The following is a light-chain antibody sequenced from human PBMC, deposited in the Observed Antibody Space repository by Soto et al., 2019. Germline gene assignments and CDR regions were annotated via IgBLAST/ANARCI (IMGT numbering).Light chain of an antibody. Sequence: EVLLTQSPATLSLSPGERATLSCRASQSVSRYLAWYQQKPGQAPRLLIYDTSNRATGIPARFSGSGSGTNVTLTIRSLEPEDGAVYYCQQRSNWSPWTFGQGTKVEIK. J-gene: IGKJ1*01. V-gene: IGKV3-11*01. CDR2: DTS. CDR1: QSVSRY. CDR3: QQRSNWSPWT.